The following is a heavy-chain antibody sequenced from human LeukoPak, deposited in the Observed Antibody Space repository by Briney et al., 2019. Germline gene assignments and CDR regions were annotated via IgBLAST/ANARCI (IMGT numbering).Heavy chain of an antibody. V-gene: IGHV3-23*01. CDR3: AKGHAPSGSYADY. J-gene: IGHJ4*02. CDR1: GFTFSNYA. D-gene: IGHD1-26*01. Sequence: GGSLRLSCSASGFTFSNYAMTWVRQAPGTGLEWVSTIYGSGGGTYYADSVKGRVTISRDNSKNTLYVQMNSLRAEDTAVYYCAKGHAPSGSYADYWGQGTLVTVSS. CDR2: IYGSGGGT.